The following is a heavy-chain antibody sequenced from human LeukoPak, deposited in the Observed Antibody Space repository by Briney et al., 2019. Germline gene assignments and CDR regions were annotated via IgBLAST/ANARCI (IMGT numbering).Heavy chain of an antibody. D-gene: IGHD2-2*01. Sequence: GASVKVSCKASGGTFSSYAISWVRQAPGQGLEWMGGIIPIFGTANYAQKFQGRVTITADESTSTAYMELSSLRSEDTAVYYCARGPLPIVVVPAAYNWFDPWGQGTLVTVSS. V-gene: IGHV1-69*13. CDR3: ARGPLPIVVVPAAYNWFDP. CDR1: GGTFSSYA. CDR2: IIPIFGTA. J-gene: IGHJ5*02.